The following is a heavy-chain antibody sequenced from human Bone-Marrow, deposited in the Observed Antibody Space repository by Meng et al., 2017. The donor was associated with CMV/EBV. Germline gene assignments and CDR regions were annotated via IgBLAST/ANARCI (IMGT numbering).Heavy chain of an antibody. V-gene: IGHV4-61*01. Sequence: LTCTVSGGSGSGGSYDWSWIRQHPGKGLEGIGYIYYSGSTNYNPSLKSRVTISVDTSKNQFSLKMSSVTAADTAVYYCARELGWFDPWGQGTLVTVSS. J-gene: IGHJ5*02. D-gene: IGHD3-16*01. CDR2: IYYSGST. CDR3: ARELGWFDP. CDR1: GGSGSGGSYD.